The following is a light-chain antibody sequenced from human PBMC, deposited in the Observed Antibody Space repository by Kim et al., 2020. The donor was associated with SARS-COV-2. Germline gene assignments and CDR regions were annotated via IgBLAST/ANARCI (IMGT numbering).Light chain of an antibody. V-gene: IGKV1-33*01. CDR3: QQYESLPPVT. Sequence: FVGDRVTITCQASQDITTRLNWYQQKPGKAPKRLIHDAFNVEVGVPARFSGRGSGRHFTLTISSLQPEDFGTYYCQQYESLPPVTFGGGTKVDIK. CDR1: QDITTR. J-gene: IGKJ4*01. CDR2: DAF.